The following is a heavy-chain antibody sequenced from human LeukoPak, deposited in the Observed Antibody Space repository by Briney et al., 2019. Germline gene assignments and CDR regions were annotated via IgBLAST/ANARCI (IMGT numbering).Heavy chain of an antibody. V-gene: IGHV1-2*06. CDR1: GYSFTAFY. D-gene: IGHD3-16*01. Sequence: GASVKVSCKASGYSFTAFYMHWVRQAPGQGLEWMGRINPNSGGTNFAQKFQGRVTMTSDTSIRTAYMELNNLRSDDTAVYYCARDVEARTWGLGNYWGQGTLVTVSS. CDR2: INPNSGGT. CDR3: ARDVEARTWGLGNY. J-gene: IGHJ4*02.